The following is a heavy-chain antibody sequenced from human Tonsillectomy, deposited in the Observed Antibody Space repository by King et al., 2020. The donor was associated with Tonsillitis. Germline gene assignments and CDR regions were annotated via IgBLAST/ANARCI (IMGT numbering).Heavy chain of an antibody. J-gene: IGHJ4*02. Sequence: VQLVESGGGLVQPGGSLRLSCGASGFIFSNYWMSWVRQTPGKGLEWVANIKHDGIDKHYMDSVKGRFTISRDNSKNLFYLQMDSLRVEDTAVYYCAHYDFWSGYAFDDWGQGTLVTVSS. CDR1: GFIFSNYW. CDR2: IKHDGIDK. CDR3: AHYDFWSGYAFDD. V-gene: IGHV3-7*01. D-gene: IGHD3/OR15-3a*01.